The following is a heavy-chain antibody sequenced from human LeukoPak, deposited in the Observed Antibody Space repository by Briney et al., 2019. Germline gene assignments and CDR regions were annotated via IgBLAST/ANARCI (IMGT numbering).Heavy chain of an antibody. V-gene: IGHV3-30-3*01. J-gene: IGHJ6*02. CDR3: ARDSRRGSTSFLGYYGIDV. D-gene: IGHD2-2*01. Sequence: GGSLSLSCSVSGFTFSSYAMQWVRQAPGRGVEGVAVISYDGSNKYYADSVKGRFTTSRDNSKNTLYLQMNSLRAEETGVYFCARDSRRGSTSFLGYYGIDVWGQGTTVTVSS. CDR2: ISYDGSNK. CDR1: GFTFSSYA.